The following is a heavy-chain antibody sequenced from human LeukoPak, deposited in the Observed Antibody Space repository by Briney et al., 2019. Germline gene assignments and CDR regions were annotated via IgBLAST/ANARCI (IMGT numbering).Heavy chain of an antibody. CDR3: ARLGGYYDPPDY. CDR1: GGSIRSSTYY. V-gene: IGHV4-39*01. D-gene: IGHD3-22*01. CDR2: IHYTGTT. J-gene: IGHJ4*02. Sequence: SETLSLTCTVSGGSIRSSTYYWAWIRQPPGKGMEWIGTIHYTGTTYYNPSLKSRVTISVDTSKNQFSLNLSSVTAADTTFYYCARLGGYYDPPDYWGQGTLVTVSS.